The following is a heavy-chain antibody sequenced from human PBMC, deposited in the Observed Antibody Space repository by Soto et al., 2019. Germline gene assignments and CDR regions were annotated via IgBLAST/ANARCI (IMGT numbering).Heavy chain of an antibody. D-gene: IGHD3-16*01. J-gene: IGHJ6*02. V-gene: IGHV3-9*01. Sequence: EVQLVESGGGLVQPGRSLRLSCAASGFTFDDYAMHWVRQAPGKGLEGVSGISWNSGSIGYADSVKGRFTISRDNAKNPLYLQMNSLRAEDTALYYWAKDSTLGGWGAMDVWGQGTTVTVSS. CDR1: GFTFDDYA. CDR2: ISWNSGSI. CDR3: AKDSTLGGWGAMDV.